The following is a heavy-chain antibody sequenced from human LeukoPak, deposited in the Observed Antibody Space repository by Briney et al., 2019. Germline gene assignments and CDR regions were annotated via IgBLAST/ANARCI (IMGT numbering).Heavy chain of an antibody. CDR2: ISSSSSYI. V-gene: IGHV3-21*01. D-gene: IGHD2-2*01. Sequence: GGSLRLSCAASGFTFSSYSMNWVRQAPGKGLEWVSSISSSSSYIYYADSVKGRFTISRDNAKNSLYLQMNSLRAEDTAVYYCARDRDIVVVPAAMVDYWGQGTLVTVSS. CDR1: GFTFSSYS. J-gene: IGHJ4*02. CDR3: ARDRDIVVVPAAMVDY.